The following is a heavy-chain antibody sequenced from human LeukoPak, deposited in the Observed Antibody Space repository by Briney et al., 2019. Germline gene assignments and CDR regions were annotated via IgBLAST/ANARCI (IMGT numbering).Heavy chain of an antibody. V-gene: IGHV4-39*07. J-gene: IGHJ4*02. CDR2: IYYSGST. CDR1: GGSISSSSYY. D-gene: IGHD3-10*01. CDR3: ARVGVLYYYGRGSFDY. Sequence: SETLSLTCTVSGGSISSSSYYGGWIRQPPGKGLEWLGSIYYSGSTYYNPSLKSRVTISVDTSKNQFSLKLSSVTAADTAVYYCARVGVLYYYGRGSFDYWGQGTLVTVSS.